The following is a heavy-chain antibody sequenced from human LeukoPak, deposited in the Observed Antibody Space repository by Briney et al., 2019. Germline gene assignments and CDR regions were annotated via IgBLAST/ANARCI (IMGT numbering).Heavy chain of an antibody. D-gene: IGHD2-2*02. CDR3: ASCVSTSCYRGAH. CDR2: ISGSGGST. J-gene: IGHJ4*02. CDR1: GFTFSSYA. Sequence: HPGGSLRLSCAASGFTFSSYAMSWVRQAPGKGLEWVSAISGSGGSTYYADSVMGRFTISRDNSKNTLYLQMNSLRAEDTAVYYCASCVSTSCYRGAHWGQGTLVTVSS. V-gene: IGHV3-23*01.